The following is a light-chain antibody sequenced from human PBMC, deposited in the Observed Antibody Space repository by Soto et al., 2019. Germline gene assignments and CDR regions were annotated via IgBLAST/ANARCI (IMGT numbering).Light chain of an antibody. J-gene: IGKJ1*01. V-gene: IGKV1-33*01. CDR1: QDTRNY. CDR2: DAS. Sequence: DIHVTQSPPSLSASVGDRVTITCRATQDTRNYLNWYQQKPGKAPNLLIFDASNLETGVPSRFSGSGSGTDFTLTISSLQPEDIAIYYCQESYSPLWGTCGQGTKVEI. CDR3: QESYSPLWGT.